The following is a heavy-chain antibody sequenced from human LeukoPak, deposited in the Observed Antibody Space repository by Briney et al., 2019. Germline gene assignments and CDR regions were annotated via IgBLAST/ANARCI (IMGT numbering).Heavy chain of an antibody. CDR2: IYPGDSDT. CDR1: GYSFTSYW. Sequence: GESLKISCKGSGYSFTSYWLGWVRQMPGKGLEWMGIIYPGDSDTRYSPSFQGQVTISADKSISTAYLQWSSLKASDTAMYYCARRKHPPNYYDSSGYFDYWGQGTLVTVSS. J-gene: IGHJ4*02. D-gene: IGHD3-22*01. CDR3: ARRKHPPNYYDSSGYFDY. V-gene: IGHV5-51*01.